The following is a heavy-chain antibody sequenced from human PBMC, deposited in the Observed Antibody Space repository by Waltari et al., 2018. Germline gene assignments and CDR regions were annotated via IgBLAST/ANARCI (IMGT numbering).Heavy chain of an antibody. D-gene: IGHD5-12*01. CDR2: VPYSGTT. Sequence: QLQLQESGPRLVRPSETLSLICRVSGVSITSNRHYWAWIRQSPGKGLEWIGTVPYSGTTYISPSLKSRVSVSRDTSKNQVSLILGSVTAADMAFYYCATYIGASVGTAAFDVWGQGTMVTVSS. J-gene: IGHJ3*01. CDR3: ATYIGASVGTAAFDV. V-gene: IGHV4-39*01. CDR1: GVSITSNRHY.